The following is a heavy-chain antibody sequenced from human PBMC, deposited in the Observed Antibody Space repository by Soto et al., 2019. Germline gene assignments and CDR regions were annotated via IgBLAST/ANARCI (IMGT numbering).Heavy chain of an antibody. V-gene: IGHV3-53*05. CDR2: LFSGASS. CDR3: ARDNYSSGWYDS. J-gene: IGHJ5*01. Sequence: GGSLRLSCAASGFTVSSGYMAWVRQAPGKGLEWISVLFSGASSYYADSVKGRFTISRDNSKNTLSLEMSSLRVEDTAVYFCARDNYSSGWYDSWGQGTLVTVSS. CDR1: GFTVSSGY. D-gene: IGHD6-19*01.